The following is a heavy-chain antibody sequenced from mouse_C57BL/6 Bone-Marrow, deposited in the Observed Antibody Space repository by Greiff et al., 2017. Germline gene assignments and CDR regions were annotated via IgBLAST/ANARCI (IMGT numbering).Heavy chain of an antibody. D-gene: IGHD1-1*01. V-gene: IGHV2-9-1*01. J-gene: IGHJ4*01. CDR1: GFSLTSYA. CDR3: ARRITTVVATVDYAMDY. CDR2: IWTGGGT. Sequence: QVQLKESGPGLVAPSPSLSITCTVSGFSLTSYAISWVRQPPGKGLEWLGVIWTGGGTNYNSALKSRLSISKDNSRSQVFIKMNSQRTDDTAMYYGARRITTVVATVDYAMDYWGQGTSVTVSS.